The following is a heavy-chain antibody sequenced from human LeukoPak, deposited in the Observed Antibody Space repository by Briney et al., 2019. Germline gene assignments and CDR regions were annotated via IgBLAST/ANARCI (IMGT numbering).Heavy chain of an antibody. Sequence: GGSLRLSCAASGFTFSSYSMNWVRQAPGKGLEWVSTISTDGGSTYYADSVKGRFTISRDNAKNSLYLQMNSLRAEDTAVYYCARRTAHYGMDVWGQGTTVTVSS. CDR2: ISTDGGST. V-gene: IGHV3-23*01. CDR3: ARRTAHYGMDV. J-gene: IGHJ6*02. CDR1: GFTFSSYS.